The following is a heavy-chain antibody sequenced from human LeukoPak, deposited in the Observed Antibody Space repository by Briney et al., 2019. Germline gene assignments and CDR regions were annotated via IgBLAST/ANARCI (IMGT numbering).Heavy chain of an antibody. CDR3: ARDQAGVVAATPPYYYYGMDV. D-gene: IGHD2-15*01. V-gene: IGHV4-59*01. J-gene: IGHJ6*04. Sequence: SETLSLSCTVSGGSISSYYWSWIRQPAGKGLEWIGYIYYSGSTNYNPSLKSRVTISVDTSKNQFSLKLSSVTAADTAVYYCARDQAGVVAATPPYYYYGMDVWGKGTTVTVSS. CDR1: GGSISSYY. CDR2: IYYSGST.